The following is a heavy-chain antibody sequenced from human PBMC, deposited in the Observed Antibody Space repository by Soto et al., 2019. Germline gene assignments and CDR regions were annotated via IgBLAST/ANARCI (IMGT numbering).Heavy chain of an antibody. CDR2: IRRKDNSYAT. J-gene: IGHJ6*02. V-gene: IGHV3-73*01. Sequence: GGSLRLSCAASGFTFSGSAMHWVRQASGKGLKWVGRIRRKDNSYATAYAASVKGRFTISRDDSKNTAYLQMNSLETGDTAVYFCSIHGDEILPSFCGMDVWGQGTTVPVS. CDR1: GFTFSGSA. CDR3: SIHGDEILPSFCGMDV. D-gene: IGHD3-9*01.